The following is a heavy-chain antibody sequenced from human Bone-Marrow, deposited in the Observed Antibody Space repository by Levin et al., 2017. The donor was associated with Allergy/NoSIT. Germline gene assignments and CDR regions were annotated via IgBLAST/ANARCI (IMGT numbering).Heavy chain of an antibody. Sequence: SETLSLTCSVSGGSITSGDYYWTWIRQPPGMGLEWIGYIYYSGTTSYNPSLKSRVTISVDTSQNQYSLQLHPVTAADTAVYYCATLVAGGSDYWGQGTLITVSS. CDR3: ATLVAGGSDY. J-gene: IGHJ4*03. CDR1: GGSITSGDYY. V-gene: IGHV4-30-4*01. D-gene: IGHD6-19*01. CDR2: IYYSGTT.